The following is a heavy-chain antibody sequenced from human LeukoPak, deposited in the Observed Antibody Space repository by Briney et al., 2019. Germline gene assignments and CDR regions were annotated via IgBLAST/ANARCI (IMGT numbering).Heavy chain of an antibody. Sequence: GGSLRRSCAASGFTFSNAWMSWVRQAPGKGLEWVGRIKSKTDGGTTDYAAPVKGRFTISRDDSKNTLYLQMNSLKTEDTAVYYCTTGGSSLAGDYVWGSYRYGGGDYFDYWGQGTLVTVSS. CDR1: GFTFSNAW. CDR3: TTGGSSLAGDYVWGSYRYGGGDYFDY. J-gene: IGHJ4*02. V-gene: IGHV3-15*01. CDR2: IKSKTDGGTT. D-gene: IGHD3-16*02.